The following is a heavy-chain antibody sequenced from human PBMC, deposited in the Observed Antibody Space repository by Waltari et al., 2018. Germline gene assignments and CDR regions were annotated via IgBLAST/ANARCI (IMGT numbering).Heavy chain of an antibody. Sequence: GFTVSSNYMSWVRQAPGKGLEWVSVIYSGGSTYYADSVKGRFTISRDNSKNTLYLQMNSLRAEDTAVYYCARAEGYYYYGMDVWGQGTTVTVSS. CDR2: IYSGGST. CDR1: GFTVSSNY. CDR3: ARAEGYYYYGMDV. V-gene: IGHV3-53*01. J-gene: IGHJ6*02.